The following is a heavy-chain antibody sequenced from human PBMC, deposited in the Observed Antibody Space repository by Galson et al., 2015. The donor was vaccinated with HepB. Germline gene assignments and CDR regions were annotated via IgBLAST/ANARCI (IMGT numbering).Heavy chain of an antibody. CDR2: ISHDGSNK. J-gene: IGHJ4*02. CDR1: GFTFSSHY. Sequence: SLRLSCAASGFTFSSHYMHWVRQAPGKGLEWVAVISHDGSNKYYADSVRGRFTVSRDNSKHTLDLQMDSLRPEDTAVYYCARDFSGYWVSDFWGQGTLVTVSS. V-gene: IGHV3-30-3*01. D-gene: IGHD3-22*01. CDR3: ARDFSGYWVSDF.